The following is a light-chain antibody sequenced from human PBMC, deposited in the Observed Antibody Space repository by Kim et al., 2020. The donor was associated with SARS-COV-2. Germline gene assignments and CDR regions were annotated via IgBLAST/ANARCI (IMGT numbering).Light chain of an antibody. CDR1: KLGDKY. V-gene: IGLV3-1*01. J-gene: IGLJ1*01. CDR3: QAWDSSTKV. CDR2: QDT. Sequence: VSPGQTARITCSGDKLGDKYACWYQQKPGQSPVLVIYQDTKRPSGIPERFSGSNSGNTATLTISGTQAMDEADYYCQAWDSSTKVFGTGTKVTVL.